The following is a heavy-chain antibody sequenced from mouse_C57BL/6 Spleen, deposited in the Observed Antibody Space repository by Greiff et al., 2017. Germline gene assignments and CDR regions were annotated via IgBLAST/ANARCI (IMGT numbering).Heavy chain of an antibody. D-gene: IGHD2-4*01. CDR1: GFTFSDYY. Sequence: EVKVVESEGGLVQPGSSMKLSCTASGFTFSDYYMAWVRQVPEKGLEWVAKINYDGSSTYYLASLKSRFIISRDNAKNIRYLQMSSLKSEDTATYYCARDDYDGFAYWGQGTLVTVSA. V-gene: IGHV5-16*01. CDR3: ARDDYDGFAY. CDR2: INYDGSST. J-gene: IGHJ3*01.